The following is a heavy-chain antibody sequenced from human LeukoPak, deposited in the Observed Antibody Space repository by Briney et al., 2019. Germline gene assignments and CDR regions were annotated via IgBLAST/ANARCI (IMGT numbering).Heavy chain of an antibody. CDR3: ARANSIWDY. CDR1: GYTFTSYY. J-gene: IGHJ4*02. V-gene: IGHV1-46*01. D-gene: IGHD3-3*01. Sequence: GASVKVSCKASGYTFTSYYMHWVRQAPGQGLECMGKINPSGGSTSYPQKFQGRVTMTRDTSTSTVYMELSSLRSDDTAVYYCARANSIWDYWGQGTLVTVSS. CDR2: INPSGGST.